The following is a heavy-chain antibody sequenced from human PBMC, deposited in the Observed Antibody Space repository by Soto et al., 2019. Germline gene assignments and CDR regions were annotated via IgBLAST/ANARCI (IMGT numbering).Heavy chain of an antibody. V-gene: IGHV3-7*01. D-gene: IGHD6-13*01. Sequence: EVQLVESGGGLVQPGGPLRLSCAASGFTFTSYWMTWVRLPPGKGLEWVATIKQDGRENYYVDSVKGRFTISRDNARNSLYLEMNSRRAEDTAVYYCASGGTPGVSAAADYWGLGTLVTVSS. CDR1: GFTFTSYW. J-gene: IGHJ4*02. CDR3: ASGGTPGVSAAADY. CDR2: IKQDGREN.